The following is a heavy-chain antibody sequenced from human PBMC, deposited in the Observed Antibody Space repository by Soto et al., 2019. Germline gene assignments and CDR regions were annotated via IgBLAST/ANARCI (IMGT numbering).Heavy chain of an antibody. Sequence: QVQLQQWGAGLLKPSETLSLTCAVYGGSFNNYYWSWIRQPPGKGLEWIGEIFQSGSTKYNPSLKERFTISVEPSKNQFPLKLRSVTAADTAVYYGARGGGRAAADWGQGTLVTVSS. CDR1: GGSFNNYY. CDR3: ARGGGRAAAD. CDR2: IFQSGST. D-gene: IGHD6-13*01. V-gene: IGHV4-34*12. J-gene: IGHJ4*02.